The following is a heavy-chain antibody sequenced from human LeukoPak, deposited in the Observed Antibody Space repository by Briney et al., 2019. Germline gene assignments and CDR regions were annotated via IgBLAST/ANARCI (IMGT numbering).Heavy chain of an antibody. J-gene: IGHJ4*02. Sequence: GASVKVSCKASGYTFTGYHIHWVRQAPGQGLEWMGWFNANIGGPKYAQKFQGRVTMTRDTSISTDYMELTSLKSDDTAVYYCARDPIDGNYFLDYWGQGTLVTVAS. CDR1: GYTFTGYH. CDR2: FNANIGGP. V-gene: IGHV1-2*02. D-gene: IGHD2/OR15-2a*01. CDR3: ARDPIDGNYFLDY.